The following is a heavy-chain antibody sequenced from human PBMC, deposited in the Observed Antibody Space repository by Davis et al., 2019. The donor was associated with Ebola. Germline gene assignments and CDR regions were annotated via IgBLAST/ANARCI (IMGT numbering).Heavy chain of an antibody. Sequence: GESLKISCKGSGYSFTKYWIAWVRQMPGRGLEWLGIIYPGDSDTRYDPSFQGQVTISADKSISTAYLQWGSLRASDTAMYYCARPSGSYYGGIYFDYWGQGTLVTVSS. D-gene: IGHD1-26*01. CDR3: ARPSGSYYGGIYFDY. CDR1: GYSFTKYW. J-gene: IGHJ4*02. V-gene: IGHV5-51*01. CDR2: IYPGDSDT.